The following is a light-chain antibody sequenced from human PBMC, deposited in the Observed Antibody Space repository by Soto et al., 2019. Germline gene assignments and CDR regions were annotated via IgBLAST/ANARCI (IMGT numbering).Light chain of an antibody. CDR2: EVS. CDR3: SSYTSSSDYV. V-gene: IGLV2-14*01. CDR1: SGFVGSYNY. Sequence: QSVLAQPASVSGSPGQSITISCTGTSGFVGSYNYVSWYQQHPGKAPKLMIYEVSNRPSGVSNRFSGSKSGNTASLTISGLQAEDEADYYCSSYTSSSDYVFGTGTKVTVL. J-gene: IGLJ1*01.